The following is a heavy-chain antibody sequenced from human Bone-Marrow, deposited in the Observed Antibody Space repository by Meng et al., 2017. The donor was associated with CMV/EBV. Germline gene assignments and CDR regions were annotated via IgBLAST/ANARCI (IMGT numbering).Heavy chain of an antibody. J-gene: IGHJ4*02. Sequence: GGSLRLSCAASGFTFDDYTMHWVRQAPGKGLEWVSLISWDGGSTYYADSVKGRFTISRDNSKNTLYLQMNSLRAEDTAVYYCAKDRQGLTGAFDYWGQGTLVTVPQ. V-gene: IGHV3-43*01. CDR3: AKDRQGLTGAFDY. CDR1: GFTFDDYT. D-gene: IGHD7-27*01. CDR2: ISWDGGST.